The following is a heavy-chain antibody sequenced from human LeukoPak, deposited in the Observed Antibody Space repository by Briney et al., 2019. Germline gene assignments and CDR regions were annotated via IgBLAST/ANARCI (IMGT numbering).Heavy chain of an antibody. CDR1: GGSISSYY. D-gene: IGHD1-7*01. Sequence: SETLSLTCTVSGGSISSYYWSWIRQPAGKGLEWIGRIYTSGSTNYSPSLKSRVTILVDTSKNQFSLKLSSVTAADTAVYYCARDLSNWNSVWAFWGQGTLVTVSS. J-gene: IGHJ4*02. CDR2: IYTSGST. CDR3: ARDLSNWNSVWAF. V-gene: IGHV4-4*07.